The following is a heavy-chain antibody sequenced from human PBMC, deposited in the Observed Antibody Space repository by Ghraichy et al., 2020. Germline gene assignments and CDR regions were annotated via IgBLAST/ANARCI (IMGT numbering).Heavy chain of an antibody. J-gene: IGHJ3*02. CDR2: INHSGST. V-gene: IGHV4-34*01. CDR3: ASGRRCSSTSCHPRGGAFDI. CDR1: GGSFSGYY. D-gene: IGHD2-2*01. Sequence: SETLSLTCAVYGGSFSGYYWSWIRQPPGKGLEWIGEINHSGSTNYNPSLKSRVTISVDTSKNQFSLKLSSVTAADTAVYYCASGRRCSSTSCHPRGGAFDIWGQGTMVTVSS.